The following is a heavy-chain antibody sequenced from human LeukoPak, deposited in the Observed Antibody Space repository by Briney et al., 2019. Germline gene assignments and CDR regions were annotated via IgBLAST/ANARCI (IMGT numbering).Heavy chain of an antibody. CDR3: ARKYGSGPRWPPYKDYGMDV. V-gene: IGHV1-2*02. CDR1: GYTFTVYY. J-gene: IGHJ6*02. D-gene: IGHD3-10*01. CDR2: INPNSGGT. Sequence: ASVNVSCKSSGYTFTVYYMHWVRQAPGQGLEWMGWINPNSGGTNYAQKFQGRVTMTRDTSISTAYMELSRLRSDDTAVYYCARKYGSGPRWPPYKDYGMDVWGQGTTVTVSS.